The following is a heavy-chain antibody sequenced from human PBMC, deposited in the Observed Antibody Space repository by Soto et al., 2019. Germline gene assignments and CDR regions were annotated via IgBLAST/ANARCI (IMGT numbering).Heavy chain of an antibody. CDR3: GAGQYFSDY. J-gene: IGHJ4*02. D-gene: IGHD6-13*01. Sequence: QVQLVESGGGVVQPGRSLRLSCAASGFTFSSYGMHWVRQAPGKGLEWVALISYDGSDKYYADSVKGRFTISRDNSKKTLYLQMNSLRVEDTAVYYCGAGQYFSDYWGQGTLVTVSS. CDR1: GFTFSSYG. CDR2: ISYDGSDK. V-gene: IGHV3-30*03.